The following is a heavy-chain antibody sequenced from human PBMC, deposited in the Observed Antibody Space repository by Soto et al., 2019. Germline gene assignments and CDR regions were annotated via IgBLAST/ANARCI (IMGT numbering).Heavy chain of an antibody. Sequence: SETLSLTCTVSGGSISSGGYYWSWIRQHPGKGVEWIGYIYYSGSTYYNPSLKSRVTISVDTSKNQFSLKLSSVTAADTAVYYCAREXSAYYDFWSGPRGWFDPWGQGTLVTVSS. D-gene: IGHD3-3*01. V-gene: IGHV4-31*03. CDR1: GGSISSGGYY. CDR2: IYYSGST. CDR3: AREXSAYYDFWSGPRGWFDP. J-gene: IGHJ5*02.